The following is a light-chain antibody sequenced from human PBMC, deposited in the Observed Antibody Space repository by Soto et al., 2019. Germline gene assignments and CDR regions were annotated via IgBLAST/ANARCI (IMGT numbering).Light chain of an antibody. Sequence: EIVLTQSPGTLSLSPGERATLSCRASQSVGSTLAWYQQKPGQAPRLLIYGASTRATDVPARFSASGSGTDFTLTISRLEPEDFAVYYCQQYGSSPWTFGQGTKVDIK. V-gene: IGKV3-20*01. CDR2: GAS. J-gene: IGKJ1*01. CDR3: QQYGSSPWT. CDR1: QSVGST.